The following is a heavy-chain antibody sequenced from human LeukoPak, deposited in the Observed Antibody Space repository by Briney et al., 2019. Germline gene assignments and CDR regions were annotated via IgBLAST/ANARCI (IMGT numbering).Heavy chain of an antibody. CDR1: GFSFNNYD. D-gene: IGHD3-22*01. Sequence: GGSLRLSCSASGFSFNNYDMHWVRQAPGKGLEWVSVIYSGGSTYYADSVKGRFTISRHNSKNTLYLQMNSLRAEDTAVYYCARDTRYYYDSSGYYYDYGMDVWGQGTTVTVSS. CDR3: ARDTRYYYDSSGYYYDYGMDV. V-gene: IGHV3-53*04. J-gene: IGHJ6*02. CDR2: IYSGGST.